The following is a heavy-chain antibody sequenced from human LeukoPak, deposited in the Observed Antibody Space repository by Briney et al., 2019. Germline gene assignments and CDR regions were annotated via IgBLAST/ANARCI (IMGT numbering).Heavy chain of an antibody. Sequence: GGSLRLSCAASGFTFSTYWMTWVRQAPGKGLEWVANIKQDGSEKYYVDSLKGRFTISRDNAKNSLFLQMNSLRAEDTAVYDCARDLPTGYYISSGYYEYFLDYWGQGTLVTVSS. V-gene: IGHV3-7*04. D-gene: IGHD3-22*01. CDR1: GFTFSTYW. J-gene: IGHJ4*02. CDR3: ARDLPTGYYISSGYYEYFLDY. CDR2: IKQDGSEK.